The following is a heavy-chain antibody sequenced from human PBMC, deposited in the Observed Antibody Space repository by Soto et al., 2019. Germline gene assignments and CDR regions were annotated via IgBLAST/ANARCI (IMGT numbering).Heavy chain of an antibody. CDR1: GFTFDDYA. CDR2: ISGDGGST. CDR3: AKVGPTYSSSWWYFDY. D-gene: IGHD6-13*01. V-gene: IGHV3-43*02. J-gene: IGHJ4*01. Sequence: GGSLRLSCAASGFTFDDYAMHWVRQAPGKGLEWVSLISGDGGSTYYADSVKGRFTISRDNSKNSLYLQMNSLRTEDTALYYCAKVGPTYSSSWWYFDYWGHGTLVTVSS.